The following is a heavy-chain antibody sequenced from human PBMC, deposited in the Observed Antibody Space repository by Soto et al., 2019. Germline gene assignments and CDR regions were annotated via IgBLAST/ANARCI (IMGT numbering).Heavy chain of an antibody. CDR2: ISGSGGST. CDR1: GFTFSSYA. CDR3: AKDWLDLTGYYFYVEGFDY. J-gene: IGHJ4*02. Sequence: GGSLRLSCAASGFTFSSYAMSWVRQAPGKGLEWVSAISGSGGSTYYADSVKGRFTISRDNSKNTLYLQMNSLRAEDTAVYYCAKDWLDLTGYYFYVEGFDYWGQGTLVTVSS. V-gene: IGHV3-23*01. D-gene: IGHD3-9*01.